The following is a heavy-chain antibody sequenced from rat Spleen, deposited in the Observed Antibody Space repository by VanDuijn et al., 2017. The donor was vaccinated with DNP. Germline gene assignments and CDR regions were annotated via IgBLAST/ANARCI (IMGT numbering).Heavy chain of an antibody. CDR3: ARHTTVVTYFDY. CDR1: GFTFSDYY. D-gene: IGHD1-1*01. Sequence: EVQLVESGGGLVQPGRSLKLSCAASGFTFSDYYMAWVRQAPKKGLEWVASITTGGGHPYYRDSVKGRFTISRDNAKSTLYLQMDSLRSADTATYYCARHTTVVTYFDYWGQGVMVTVSS. CDR2: ITTGGGHP. V-gene: IGHV5-25*01. J-gene: IGHJ2*01.